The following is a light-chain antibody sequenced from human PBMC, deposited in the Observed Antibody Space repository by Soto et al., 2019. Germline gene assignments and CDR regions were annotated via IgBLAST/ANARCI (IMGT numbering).Light chain of an antibody. CDR3: QSYDSSLSGYV. J-gene: IGLJ1*01. V-gene: IGLV2-11*01. CDR1: SRDIEAYDY. CDR2: GNN. Sequence: QSALTQPRSVSGSPGQSVAISCTGTSRDIEAYDYVSWYQQHPGKAPKLIIYGNNNRPSGVPDRFSGSKSGTSASLAITGLQAEDEADYYCQSYDSSLSGYVFGTGTKLTVL.